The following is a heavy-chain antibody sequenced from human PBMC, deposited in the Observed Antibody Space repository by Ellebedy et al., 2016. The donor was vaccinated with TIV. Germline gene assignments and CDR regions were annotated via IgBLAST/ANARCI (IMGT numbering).Heavy chain of an antibody. CDR1: GFTFSSYW. V-gene: IGHV3-74*01. CDR3: GGVFDY. Sequence: GESLKISCAASGFTFSSYWMHWVRQAPGKGLVWVSRINSDGSSTSYADSVKGRFTISRDNAKNTLYLQMNSLRAEDTAVYYGGGVFDYWGQGTLVTVSS. CDR2: INSDGSST. J-gene: IGHJ4*02.